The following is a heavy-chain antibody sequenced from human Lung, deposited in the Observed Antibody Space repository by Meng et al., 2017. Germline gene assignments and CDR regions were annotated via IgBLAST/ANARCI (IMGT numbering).Heavy chain of an antibody. V-gene: IGHV4-4*02. CDR3: VRGGQDQAYYYFWSGPFDP. CDR2: IYHSGRT. J-gene: IGHJ5*02. D-gene: IGHD3-3*01. CDR1: GGSNSSRTG. Sequence: QESGPRRVKPAVSLALTCAVFGGSNSSRTGWSWVRQSPGKGLEWIGEIYHSGRTNYHPSLESRVTISLDKSQNHFSLKVKSVTAADTAVYYCVRGGQDQAYYYFWSGPFDPWGQGTLVTVSS.